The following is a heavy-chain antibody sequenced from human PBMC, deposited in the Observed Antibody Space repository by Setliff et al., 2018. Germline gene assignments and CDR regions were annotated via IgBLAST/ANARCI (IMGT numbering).Heavy chain of an antibody. CDR1: GASISSGGYY. J-gene: IGHJ6*03. D-gene: IGHD3-10*02. CDR2: IYYNGRI. CDR3: ARGLFGERFFYYMDV. V-gene: IGHV4-31*03. Sequence: TLSLTCTVPGASISSGGYYWNWIRQHPGKGLEWIGHIYYNGRIDHNPSLKSRITVSLDTSKNQFSLTLISVTAADTAVYYCARGLFGERFFYYMDVWGKGASVTVSS.